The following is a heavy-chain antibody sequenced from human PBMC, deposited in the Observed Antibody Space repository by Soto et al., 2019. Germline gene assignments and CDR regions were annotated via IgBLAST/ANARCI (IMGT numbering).Heavy chain of an antibody. D-gene: IGHD1-1*01. Sequence: GASVKVSCKSSGYTFTSYYMHWVRQAPGQGLEWMGMINPSGGSTNYAQRFQGRVTMTRDTSTSTVYMDLSDLRSEDTAVYYCARGFGTTTTCLVGDFWGQGTLVTVSS. V-gene: IGHV1-46*01. J-gene: IGHJ4*02. CDR2: INPSGGST. CDR3: ARGFGTTTTCLVGDF. CDR1: GYTFTSYY.